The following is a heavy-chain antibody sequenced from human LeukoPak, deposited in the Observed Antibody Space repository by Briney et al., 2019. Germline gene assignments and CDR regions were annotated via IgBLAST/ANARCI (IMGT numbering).Heavy chain of an antibody. CDR3: ARDGAGFDT. CDR2: INIGGTNT. V-gene: IGHV3-11*01. Sequence: GGSLRLSCAASGFTFNDYYMSWIRQAPGKGLEWLSYINIGGTNTHYADSVKGRFTISRDNAKKPLYLEMNNLRAEDTAVYYCARDGAGFDTWGQGALVTVSS. J-gene: IGHJ5*02. CDR1: GFTFNDYY.